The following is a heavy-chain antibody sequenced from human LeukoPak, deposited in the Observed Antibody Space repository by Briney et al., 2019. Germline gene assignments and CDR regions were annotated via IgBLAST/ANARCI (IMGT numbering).Heavy chain of an antibody. Sequence: PGGSLRLSCAASGFTFSTYSINWVRQAPGKGLEWVSYISSSCGTLYYADSVKGRFTISRDNARNSLYLQMNSLRAEDTAVYYCARTRGYSYGLIEYWGQGTLITVFS. CDR2: ISSSCGTL. D-gene: IGHD5-18*01. V-gene: IGHV3-48*04. CDR3: ARTRGYSYGLIEY. J-gene: IGHJ4*02. CDR1: GFTFSTYS.